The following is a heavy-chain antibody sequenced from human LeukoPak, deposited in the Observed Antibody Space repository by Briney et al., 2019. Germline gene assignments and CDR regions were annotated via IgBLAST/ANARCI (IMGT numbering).Heavy chain of an antibody. Sequence: GGSLRLSCAASGFTFSSYGMHWVRQPPGKGLEWVAVISYAGSNKYYADSVKGRFTTSRDNSKNTLYLQMNSLRAEDTAVYFCAKDRGAAASYFDYWGQGTLVTVSS. CDR1: GFTFSSYG. V-gene: IGHV3-30*18. CDR2: ISYAGSNK. J-gene: IGHJ4*02. D-gene: IGHD6-13*01. CDR3: AKDRGAAASYFDY.